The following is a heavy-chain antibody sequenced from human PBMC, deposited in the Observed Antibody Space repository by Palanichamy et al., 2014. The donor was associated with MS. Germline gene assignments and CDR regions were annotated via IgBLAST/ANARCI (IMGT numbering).Heavy chain of an antibody. Sequence: QVQLVQSGAEVKKPGSSVKVSCKASGGTFSSYAISWVRQAPGQGLEWMGGIIPIFGTANYAQKFQGRVTITADESTSTAYMELSSLRSEDTAVYYCAGAYYVWGSYRDYYGMDVWGQGTTVTVS. D-gene: IGHD3-16*02. V-gene: IGHV1-69*01. CDR2: IIPIFGTA. CDR1: GGTFSSYA. J-gene: IGHJ6*02. CDR3: AGAYYVWGSYRDYYGMDV.